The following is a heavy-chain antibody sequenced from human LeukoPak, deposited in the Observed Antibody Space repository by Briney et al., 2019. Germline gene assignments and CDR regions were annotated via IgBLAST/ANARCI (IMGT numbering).Heavy chain of an antibody. V-gene: IGHV1-2*02. CDR3: ARDPRGTYDY. Sequence: ASVKVSCKASGYSFTAAYNIHWLRQAPGQGPEFMGWINPNGGDTRYAQKFQGRVTVTRDTVISTAYMELNSLTSDDTAVYYCARDPRGTYDYWGQGTLVTVSS. J-gene: IGHJ4*02. CDR2: INPNGGDT. D-gene: IGHD5-12*01. CDR1: GYSFTAAYN.